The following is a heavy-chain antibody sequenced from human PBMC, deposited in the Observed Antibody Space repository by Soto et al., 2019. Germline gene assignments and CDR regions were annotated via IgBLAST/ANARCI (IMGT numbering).Heavy chain of an antibody. CDR2: VHYSGKT. D-gene: IGHD3-3*01. Sequence: SETLSLTCTVSGGAVRSNNYYWSWIRQPPGKGLEWIGYVHYSGKTNYNPSLKSRLTMSVDTSKNQFSLKLTSVTAADAAVYYCASWYYDFWSGYSGPHYYYGMDVWGQGTTVTVSS. J-gene: IGHJ6*01. CDR1: GGAVRSNNYY. CDR3: ASWYYDFWSGYSGPHYYYGMDV. V-gene: IGHV4-61*01.